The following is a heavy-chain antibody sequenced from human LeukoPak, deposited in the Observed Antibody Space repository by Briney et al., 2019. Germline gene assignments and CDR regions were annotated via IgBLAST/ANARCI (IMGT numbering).Heavy chain of an antibody. Sequence: PSETLSLTCAVYGGSFSGYYWSWIRQPPGKGLEWIGEISHSGSTNYNPSLKSRVTISVDTSKNQFSLKLSSVTAADTAVYYCARAPYGDYELDYWGQGTLVTVSS. CDR1: GGSFSGYY. J-gene: IGHJ4*02. D-gene: IGHD4-17*01. V-gene: IGHV4-34*01. CDR2: ISHSGST. CDR3: ARAPYGDYELDY.